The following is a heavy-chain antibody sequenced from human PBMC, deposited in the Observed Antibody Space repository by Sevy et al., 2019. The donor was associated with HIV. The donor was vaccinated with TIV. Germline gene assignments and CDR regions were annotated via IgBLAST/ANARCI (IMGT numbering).Heavy chain of an antibody. CDR3: AKDVGSTPGRMDV. D-gene: IGHD4-4*01. V-gene: IGHV3-23*01. CDR1: GFTFDSYA. J-gene: IGHJ6*02. Sequence: GGSLRLSCAASGFTFDSYAMNWVRQAPGKGLEWVSAISGSALTTYYGGSVKGRFTISRDNSKNTLYLQMNSLRAKDTAIYYCAKDVGSTPGRMDVWGQGTTVTVSS. CDR2: ISGSALTT.